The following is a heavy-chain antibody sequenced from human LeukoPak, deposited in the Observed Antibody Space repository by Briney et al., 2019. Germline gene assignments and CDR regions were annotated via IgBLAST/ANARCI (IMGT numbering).Heavy chain of an antibody. CDR3: AREDYYDSSGPFY. V-gene: IGHV3-7*01. J-gene: IGHJ4*02. CDR1: GLTFSSYW. D-gene: IGHD3-22*01. CDR2: IKQDGSEK. Sequence: PGGSLRLXCAASGLTFSSYWMSWVRQAPGKGLEWVANIKQDGSEKYYVDSVRGRFTISRDDAKNSLYLQMNSLRAEDTAVYYCAREDYYDSSGPFYWGQGTLVTVSS.